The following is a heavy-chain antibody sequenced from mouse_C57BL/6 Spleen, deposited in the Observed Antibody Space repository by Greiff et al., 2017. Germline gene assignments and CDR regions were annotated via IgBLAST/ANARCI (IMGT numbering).Heavy chain of an antibody. CDR3: ASRRGSSGSTLAY. J-gene: IGHJ3*01. Sequence: QVQLQQPGAELVMPGASVKLSCKASGYTFTSYWLHWVKPRPGQGLEWIGEIDPSDSYTNYNQKFKGKATLTVDKSSRTAYRQLSSLTSEDSAVYYCASRRGSSGSTLAYWGQGTLVTVSA. CDR1: GYTFTSYW. CDR2: IDPSDSYT. V-gene: IGHV1-69*01. D-gene: IGHD3-2*02.